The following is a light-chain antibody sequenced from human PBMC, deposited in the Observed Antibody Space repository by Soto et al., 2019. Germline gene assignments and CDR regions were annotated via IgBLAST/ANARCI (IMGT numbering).Light chain of an antibody. Sequence: QAAVTQPPSASGTPGQRVTISCSGSSSNIGRSYVFWYKQLPGTAPRLLIYRNNQRPSGVPDRFAGSKSGTGASLAISGLRSDDEAVYYCAAWDDSLSGVVFGGGTKVTVL. CDR1: SSNIGRSY. CDR2: RNN. V-gene: IGLV1-47*01. CDR3: AAWDDSLSGVV. J-gene: IGLJ2*01.